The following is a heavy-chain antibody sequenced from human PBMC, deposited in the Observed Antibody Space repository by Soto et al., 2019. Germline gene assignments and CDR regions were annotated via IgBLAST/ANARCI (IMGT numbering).Heavy chain of an antibody. D-gene: IGHD1-7*01. CDR2: ISSSSSYI. CDR3: ARGFAAPENYRGAY. V-gene: IGHV3-21*01. Sequence: GGSLRLSCAASGFTFSSYSMNWVRQAPGKGLEWVSSISSSSSYIYYADSVKGRFTISRDNAKNSLYLQMNGLRAEDTAVYYCARGFAAPENYRGAYWGQGTLVTVSS. CDR1: GFTFSSYS. J-gene: IGHJ4*02.